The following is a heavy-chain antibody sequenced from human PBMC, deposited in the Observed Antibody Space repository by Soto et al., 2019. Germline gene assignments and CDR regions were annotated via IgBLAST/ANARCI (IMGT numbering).Heavy chain of an antibody. Sequence: QVQLVQSGAEVKKPGSSVKVSCKASGGTFSSYTISWVRQAPGQGLEWMGRIIPILGIANYAQKFQGRVTITADKSTSTAYMELSSLRSEDTAVYYCARKESVAYISGWYSGSGACDIWGQGTMVTVSS. D-gene: IGHD6-19*01. V-gene: IGHV1-69*02. J-gene: IGHJ3*02. CDR1: GGTFSSYT. CDR2: IIPILGIA. CDR3: ARKESVAYISGWYSGSGACDI.